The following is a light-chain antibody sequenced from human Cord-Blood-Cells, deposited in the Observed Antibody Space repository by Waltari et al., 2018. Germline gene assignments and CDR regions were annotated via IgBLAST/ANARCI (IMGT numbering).Light chain of an antibody. V-gene: IGLV2-8*01. CDR3: SSYAGSTYWV. CDR1: SSDVGGYNY. J-gene: IGLJ3*02. CDR2: EVS. Sequence: QSALTQPPSASGSPGQSVTISCTGTSSDVGGYNYVSWYQQHQGKAPKLMIYEVSERPAGVPVRFSGSKSDNTPSLTVSGLQAEDEADYYCSSYAGSTYWVFGGGTKLTVL.